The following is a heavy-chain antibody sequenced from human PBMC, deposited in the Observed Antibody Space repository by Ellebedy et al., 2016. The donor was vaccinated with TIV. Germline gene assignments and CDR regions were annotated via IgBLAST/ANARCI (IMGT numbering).Heavy chain of an antibody. J-gene: IGHJ4*02. Sequence: GESLKISCAASGFTFGSFAMHWVRQAPGKGLEWLSVISGGGDNTYHADSVKGRFTIIRDNSKNTLYLQMDRLRAEDTAVYYCAGGISVAGTSLGFWGQGTLVTVSS. V-gene: IGHV3-23*01. D-gene: IGHD6-19*01. CDR1: GFTFGSFA. CDR2: ISGGGDNT. CDR3: AGGISVAGTSLGF.